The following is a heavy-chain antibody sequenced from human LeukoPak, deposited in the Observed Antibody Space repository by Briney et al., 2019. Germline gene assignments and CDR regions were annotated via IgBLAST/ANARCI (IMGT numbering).Heavy chain of an antibody. CDR1: GGSISSGTSY. V-gene: IGHV4-61*02. J-gene: IGHJ6*03. Sequence: SETLSLTCTVSGGSISSGTSYWSWIRQPAGKGLEWIGRIYTSGNTNYNPSLKSRVTISLDTSKNQFSPNLSSVTAADTAVYYCARIQPDYYGSGSHQNYMDVWGKGTTVTISS. D-gene: IGHD3-10*01. CDR3: ARIQPDYYGSGSHQNYMDV. CDR2: IYTSGNT.